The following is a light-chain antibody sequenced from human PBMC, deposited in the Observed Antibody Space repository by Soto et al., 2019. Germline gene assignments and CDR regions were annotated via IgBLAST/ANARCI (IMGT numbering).Light chain of an antibody. J-gene: IGLJ3*02. Sequence: QSALAQPASVSGSPGQSITISCTGTASDVGGYNYVSWYQHHPGKAPKLIIYEVSDRPSGVSNRFSGSKSGDTASLTISGLQAEDEADYYCSSYTSRNTWVFGGGTKVTVL. V-gene: IGLV2-14*01. CDR3: SSYTSRNTWV. CDR1: ASDVGGYNY. CDR2: EVS.